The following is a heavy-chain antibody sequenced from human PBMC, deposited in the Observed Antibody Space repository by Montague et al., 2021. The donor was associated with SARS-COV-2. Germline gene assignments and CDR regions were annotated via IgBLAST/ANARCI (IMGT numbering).Heavy chain of an antibody. CDR1: SGSFRGYY. D-gene: IGHD3-10*01. J-gene: IGHJ6*02. Sequence: SETLSLTCAVSSGSFRGYYWSWIRQPPGKGLEWIGEINHSGSTTXNPSLESRVSISVDTSNKQFSLKVTSVTAADTAVYYCARLGAITLVRGITKADFSNYGMDVWGRGTTVTVSS. V-gene: IGHV4-34*01. CDR3: ARLGAITLVRGITKADFSNYGMDV. CDR2: INHSGST.